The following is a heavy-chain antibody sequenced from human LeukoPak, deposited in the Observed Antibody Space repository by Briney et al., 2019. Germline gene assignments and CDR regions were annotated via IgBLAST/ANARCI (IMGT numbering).Heavy chain of an antibody. CDR3: ETDGGQLAYYCAY. Sequence: GGSLRLSCPDSVCTLPQPLMHLLRQAPGKGLEWVGRIKNRNRGRTTDYTAPVKGRFTISRDDSRDTVYLQMDSLKTDDTAVYYCETDGGQLAYYCAYWGQGTLVTVSS. J-gene: IGHJ1*01. D-gene: IGHD3-10*01. CDR2: IKNRNRGRTT. CDR1: VCTLPQPL. V-gene: IGHV3-15*01.